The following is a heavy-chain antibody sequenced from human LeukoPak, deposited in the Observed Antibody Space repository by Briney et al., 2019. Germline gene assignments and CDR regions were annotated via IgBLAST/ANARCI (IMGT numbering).Heavy chain of an antibody. V-gene: IGHV3-23*01. CDR1: GFTFSSYA. CDR3: AKKISGPYDSSVCFDY. D-gene: IGHD3-22*01. J-gene: IGHJ4*02. Sequence: PGGSLRLSCAASGFTFSSYAMSWVRQAPGKGLEWVSAISGSGSTFYADFVQGRFTISRDNSKNTVYLQINSLRAEDTAVYYCAKKISGPYDSSVCFDYWGQGTLVTVSS. CDR2: ISGSGST.